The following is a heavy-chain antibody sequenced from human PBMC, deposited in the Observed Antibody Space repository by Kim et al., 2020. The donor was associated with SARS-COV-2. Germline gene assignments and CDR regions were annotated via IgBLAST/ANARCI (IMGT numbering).Heavy chain of an antibody. V-gene: IGHV3-13*01. CDR3: ARRYPYYGMDV. D-gene: IGHD2-2*02. CDR2: IAAGGDT. J-gene: IGHJ6*02. Sequence: GGSLRLSCAASGFAFSGYDMHWVRQVTGKGLEWVSGIAAGGDTYYPGSVKGRFTISRENDKNSLYLQMNSLRVGDTAVYYCARRYPYYGMDVWGQGTTVIVSS. CDR1: GFAFSGYD.